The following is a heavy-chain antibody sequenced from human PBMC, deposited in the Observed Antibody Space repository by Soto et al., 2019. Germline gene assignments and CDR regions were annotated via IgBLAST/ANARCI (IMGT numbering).Heavy chain of an antibody. CDR1: RFTFNSYA. J-gene: IGHJ4*02. CDR2: ISGSSDTT. CDR3: ARVRYFFDY. V-gene: IGHV3-23*01. Sequence: GGSLRLSCAASRFTFNSYAMSWVRQAPGKGLEWVSIISGSSDTTYYADSVKGRFTISRDNSKNTLYLQMNSLRAEDTALYYCARVRYFFDYWGQGTLVTVSS.